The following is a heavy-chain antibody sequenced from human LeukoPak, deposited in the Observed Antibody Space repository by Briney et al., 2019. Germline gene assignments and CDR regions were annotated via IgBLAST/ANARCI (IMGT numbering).Heavy chain of an antibody. CDR1: GFTFSSYA. CDR3: ARDWDYKMATIPGY. CDR2: ISYDGSNK. Sequence: GRSLRLSCAASGFTFSSYAMHWVRQAPGKGLEWVAVISYDGSNKYYAHSVKGRFTISRDNSKNTLYLQMNSLRAEDTAVYFCARDWDYKMATIPGYWGQGTLVTVSS. J-gene: IGHJ4*02. V-gene: IGHV3-30-3*01. D-gene: IGHD5-24*01.